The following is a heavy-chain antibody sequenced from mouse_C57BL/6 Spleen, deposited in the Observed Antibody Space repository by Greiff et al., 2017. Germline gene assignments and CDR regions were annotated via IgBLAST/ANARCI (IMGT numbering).Heavy chain of an antibody. CDR2: INPYSGGT. V-gene: IGHV1-19*01. Sequence: EVQLQQSGPVLVKPGASVKMSCKASGYTFPDYYMNWVKQSHGKSLEWIGVINPYSGGTSYNQKLKGKATLTVDKSSSTAYMELNSLTSEDSAVYYCAKEGELGGAMDYWGQGTSVTVSS. D-gene: IGHD4-1*01. CDR3: AKEGELGGAMDY. J-gene: IGHJ4*01. CDR1: GYTFPDYY.